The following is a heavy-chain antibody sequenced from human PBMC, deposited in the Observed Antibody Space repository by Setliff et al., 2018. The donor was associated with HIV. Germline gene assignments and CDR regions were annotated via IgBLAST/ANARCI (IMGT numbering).Heavy chain of an antibody. J-gene: IGHJ6*03. V-gene: IGHV1-69*13. Sequence: GASVKVSCKASGGTFSGYAISWVRQAPGQGLELMGGIIPIFGTANYAQKFQGRVTITADESTSTAYMELSSLRSEDTAVYYCARDDYYYDSSGWGDYYHYYMDVWGKGTTVTVSS. D-gene: IGHD3-22*01. CDR3: ARDDYYYDSSGWGDYYHYYMDV. CDR2: IIPIFGTA. CDR1: GGTFSGYA.